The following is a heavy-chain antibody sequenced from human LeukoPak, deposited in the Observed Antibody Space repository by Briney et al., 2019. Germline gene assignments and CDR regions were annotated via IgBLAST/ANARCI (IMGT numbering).Heavy chain of an antibody. D-gene: IGHD3-9*01. Sequence: SETLSLTCSVSGGSINRSGYYWVWIRQPPGKGLEWIGNIYFSGKTYYNPSLQSRVDISVDTSKNQLSLKVTSVTAADNAVYYGAREVVTGASGYYYYMDVWGKGTTVTVSS. CDR3: AREVVTGASGYYYYMDV. CDR1: GGSINRSGYY. V-gene: IGHV4-39*02. CDR2: IYFSGKT. J-gene: IGHJ6*03.